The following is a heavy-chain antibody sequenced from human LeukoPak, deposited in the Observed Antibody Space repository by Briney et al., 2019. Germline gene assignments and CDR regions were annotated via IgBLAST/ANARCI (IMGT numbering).Heavy chain of an antibody. D-gene: IGHD3-16*02. CDR3: ARDREATFEGVIVQLDY. J-gene: IGHJ4*02. V-gene: IGHV3-30*04. Sequence: GRSLRLSCAASGFTFRTHAMHWVRQAPGKGLEWLAIISYDGSKKYHADSVQGRFTISRDNSKNTLYVQMNSLRAEDTAVYYCARDREATFEGVIVQLDYWGQGTLVTVSS. CDR1: GFTFRTHA. CDR2: ISYDGSKK.